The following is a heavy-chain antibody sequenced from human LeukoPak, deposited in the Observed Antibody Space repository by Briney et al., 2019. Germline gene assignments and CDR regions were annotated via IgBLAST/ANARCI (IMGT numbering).Heavy chain of an antibody. CDR1: GFTFGNYG. V-gene: IGHV3-30*18. D-gene: IGHD4-17*01. CDR3: AKELYGYGDYVAEGLDV. Sequence: GGSLRLSCAVSGFTFGNYGMHWVRQAPGKGLEWVALISYDGSSEYYAGSVKGRFTISRDNSKITVYLQMNSLKAEDTAVYYCAKELYGYGDYVAEGLDVGGQGTTVTVSA. J-gene: IGHJ6*01. CDR2: ISYDGSSE.